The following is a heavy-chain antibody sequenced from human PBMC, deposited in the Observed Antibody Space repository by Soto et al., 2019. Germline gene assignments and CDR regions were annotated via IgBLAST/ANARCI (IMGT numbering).Heavy chain of an antibody. CDR3: ARGRCSSTSCYTRIPWFDP. D-gene: IGHD2-2*02. CDR1: GGSISSGGYS. V-gene: IGHV4-30-2*01. Sequence: TLSLTCAVSGGSISSGGYSWSWIRQPPGKGLAWIGYIYHSGSTYYNPSLKSRVAISVDRSKNQFSLKLSSVTAADTAVYYCARGRCSSTSCYTRIPWFDPWGQGTLVTVSS. J-gene: IGHJ5*02. CDR2: IYHSGST.